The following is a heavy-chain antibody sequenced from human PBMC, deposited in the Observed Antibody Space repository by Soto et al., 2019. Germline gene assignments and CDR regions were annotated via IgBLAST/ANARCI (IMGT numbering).Heavy chain of an antibody. CDR3: ARDRGYDAHDYYYNAMDV. J-gene: IGHJ6*02. D-gene: IGHD2-15*01. CDR1: GFTFRTYT. V-gene: IGHV3-21*01. CDR2: IRGFSPYT. Sequence: EVQLVESGGGLVKPGGSLRLSCISSGFTFRTYTMNWVRQAPGKGLEWVSGIRGFSPYTFYAESVKGRFTISRDNAKNSLDLQMNSLGAEDTAVYSCARDRGYDAHDYYYNAMDVWGQGTTVTVSS.